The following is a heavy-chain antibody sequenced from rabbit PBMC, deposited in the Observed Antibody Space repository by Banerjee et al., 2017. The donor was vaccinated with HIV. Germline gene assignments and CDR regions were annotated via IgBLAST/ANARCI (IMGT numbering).Heavy chain of an antibody. Sequence: QSLEESGGDLVKPGASLTLTCTASGFSFNSDYWMCWVRQAPGKGLEWIGCIYTGSNYTYYATWAKGRFTISKTSSTTVTLQMTSLTAADTATYFCARTGSGDYNDLWGPGTLVTVS. J-gene: IGHJ4*01. CDR2: IYTGSNYT. CDR1: GFSFNSDYW. V-gene: IGHV1S40*01. D-gene: IGHD8-1*01. CDR3: ARTGSGDYNDL.